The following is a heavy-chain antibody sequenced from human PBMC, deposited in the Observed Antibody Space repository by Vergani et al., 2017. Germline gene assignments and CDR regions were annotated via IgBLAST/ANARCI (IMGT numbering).Heavy chain of an antibody. J-gene: IGHJ4*02. CDR1: GFTFSSYA. CDR3: AKEAPRYYDSSGYHLDY. Sequence: EVQLLESGGGLVQPGGSLRLSCAASGFTFSSYAMSWVRQAPGKGLEWVSAISGSGGSTYYADSVKGRFTISRDNSKNTLYLQMNSLRAEDTAVYYCAKEAPRYYDSSGYHLDYWGQGTLVTVSS. CDR2: ISGSGGST. D-gene: IGHD3-22*01. V-gene: IGHV3-23*01.